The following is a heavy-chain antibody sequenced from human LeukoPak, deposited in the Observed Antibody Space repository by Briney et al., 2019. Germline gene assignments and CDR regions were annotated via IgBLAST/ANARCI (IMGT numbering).Heavy chain of an antibody. CDR2: IHHSGST. CDR1: GGSISSGGYY. V-gene: IGHV4-31*03. J-gene: IGHJ5*02. CDR3: GNYGSGSYRFDP. D-gene: IGHD3-10*01. Sequence: SETLSLTCTVSGGSISSGGYYWSWIRQHPGKGLEWIGYIHHSGSTYYNPSLKSRLIISLDTSKNQFSLKLNSVTAADTAVYYCGNYGSGSYRFDPWGQGTLVTVSS.